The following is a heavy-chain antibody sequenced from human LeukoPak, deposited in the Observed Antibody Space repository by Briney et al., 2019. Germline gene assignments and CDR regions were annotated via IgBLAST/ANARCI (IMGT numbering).Heavy chain of an antibody. CDR2: IWYDGSKK. D-gene: IGHD2-15*01. CDR3: ARETPSADAAFDY. V-gene: IGHV3-33*08. CDR1: GFTFSNYW. Sequence: GGSLRLSCAASGFTFSNYWMHWVRQAPGKGLEWVAVIWYDGSKKYYADSAKGRFTISRDNSKNTLDLQMNSLRAEDTAVYYCARETPSADAAFDYWGQGTLVTVSS. J-gene: IGHJ4*02.